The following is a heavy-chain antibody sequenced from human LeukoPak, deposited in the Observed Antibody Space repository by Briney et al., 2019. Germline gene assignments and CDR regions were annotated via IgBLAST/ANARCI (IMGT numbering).Heavy chain of an antibody. V-gene: IGHV5-51*01. J-gene: IGHJ4*02. CDR1: GYSFTNYW. D-gene: IGHD3-22*01. CDR2: IYPGDSDT. CDR3: AKAAGVYYYDSSGYYYDY. Sequence: GESLKISCKGSGYSFTNYWIGWVRQMPRKGLEWMGIIYPGDSDTRYSPSFQGQVTISADKSISTAYLQWSSLKASDTAMYYCAKAAGVYYYDSSGYYYDYWGQGTLVTVSS.